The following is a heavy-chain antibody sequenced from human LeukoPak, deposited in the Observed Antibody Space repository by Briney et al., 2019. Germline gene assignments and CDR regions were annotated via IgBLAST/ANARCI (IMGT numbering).Heavy chain of an antibody. J-gene: IGHJ4*02. CDR3: ARESVSYYYGSGSYYSEDY. Sequence: ASVKVSCKASGYTFTSYAMNWVRQAPGHALEWMGWINTNTGNPTYAQGFTGRFVFSLDTSVSTAYLQISSLKAEDTAVYYCARESVSYYYGSGSYYSEDYWGQGTLVTVSS. CDR2: INTNTGNP. D-gene: IGHD3-10*01. CDR1: GYTFTSYA. V-gene: IGHV7-4-1*02.